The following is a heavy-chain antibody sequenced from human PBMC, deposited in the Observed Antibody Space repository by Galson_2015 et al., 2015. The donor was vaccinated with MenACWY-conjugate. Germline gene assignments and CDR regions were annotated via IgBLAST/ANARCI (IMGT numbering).Heavy chain of an antibody. D-gene: IGHD1-26*01. J-gene: IGHJ5*02. CDR1: GSSVTSETDY. CDR2: LSYSGRA. V-gene: IGHV4-61*01. Sequence: SETLSLTCTVSGSSVTSETDYWSWLRQSPEKGLEWIGWLSYSGRANYNPSLKSRVTISMDTSNNQFSLRLTSMTAADTAMYYCAREPTYSGSFGWFDPWGQGTLVTVSS. CDR3: AREPTYSGSFGWFDP.